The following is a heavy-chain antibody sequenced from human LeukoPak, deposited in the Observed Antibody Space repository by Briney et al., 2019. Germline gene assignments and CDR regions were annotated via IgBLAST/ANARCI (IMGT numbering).Heavy chain of an antibody. J-gene: IGHJ4*02. CDR2: ISGSGSST. CDR1: GFTFSSYA. D-gene: IGHD3-10*01. CDR3: ALWPSPQFDY. V-gene: IGHV3-23*01. Sequence: GGSLRLSCAASGFTFSSYAMSWVRQAPGKGLEWVSGISGSGSSTYYADSVKGRFTISRDNSKNTLYLQMNSLRAEDTAVYYCALWPSPQFDYWGQGTLVTVSS.